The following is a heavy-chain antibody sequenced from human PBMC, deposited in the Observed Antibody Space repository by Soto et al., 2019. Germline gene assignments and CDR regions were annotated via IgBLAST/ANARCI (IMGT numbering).Heavy chain of an antibody. CDR3: ARPDYYDSSGYYSFDY. V-gene: IGHV1-69*13. CDR1: GGTFSSYA. D-gene: IGHD3-22*01. J-gene: IGHJ4*02. Sequence: ASVKVSCKASGGTFSSYAISWVRQAPGQGLEWMGGIIPIFGTANYAQKFQGRVTITADESTSTAYMELSSLRSEDTAVYYCARPDYYDSSGYYSFDYWGQGTQVTVSS. CDR2: IIPIFGTA.